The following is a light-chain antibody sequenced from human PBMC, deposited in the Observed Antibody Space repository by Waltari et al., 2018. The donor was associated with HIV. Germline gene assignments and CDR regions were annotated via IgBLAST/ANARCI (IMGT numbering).Light chain of an antibody. CDR1: QSLLHSNGDNY. CDR3: MQALQTPIT. CDR2: LGS. Sequence: TVMTQSPPSLPATPRAPASISCRSSQSLLHSNGDNYLDWYLQKPGQSPQVLMYLGSSRASGVPDRFSGSGSGTDFTLKISRVEAEDVGLYYCMQALQTPITFGQGTRLEIK. V-gene: IGKV2-28*01. J-gene: IGKJ5*01.